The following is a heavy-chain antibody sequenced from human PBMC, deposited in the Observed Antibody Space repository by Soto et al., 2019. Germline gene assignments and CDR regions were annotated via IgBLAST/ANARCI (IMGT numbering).Heavy chain of an antibody. CDR1: GFTFSGYS. CDR2: IKQDGSEK. D-gene: IGHD2-2*01. J-gene: IGHJ4*02. V-gene: IGHV3-7*05. Sequence: GGSLRLSCAASGFTFSGYSMNWVRQGPGKGPEWVANIKQDGSEKYYVDSVKGRFTISRDNAKNSLYLQMTSLRAEDTAVYHCAKSLSAIPGDSWGQGTLVTVSS. CDR3: AKSLSAIPGDS.